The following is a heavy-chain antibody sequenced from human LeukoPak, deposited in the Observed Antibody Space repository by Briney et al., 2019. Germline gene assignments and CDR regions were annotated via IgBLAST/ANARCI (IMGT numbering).Heavy chain of an antibody. CDR1: GGSISTYY. V-gene: IGHV4-59*08. Sequence: SETLSLTCTVSGGSISTYYWTWVRQPPGKGLEWIGYVDYSGTTKYNPSLRSRVTISVDTSKNQFSLWLSSVTVADTAVFYCARRRYGGSVDYWGQGTLVTVSS. J-gene: IGHJ4*02. CDR3: ARRRYGGSVDY. CDR2: VDYSGTT. D-gene: IGHD4-23*01.